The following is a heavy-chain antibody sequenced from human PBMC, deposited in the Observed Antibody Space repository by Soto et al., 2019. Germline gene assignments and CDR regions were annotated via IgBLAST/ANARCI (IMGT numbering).Heavy chain of an antibody. D-gene: IGHD2-15*01. V-gene: IGHV3-23*01. Sequence: EVQLLESGGGLVQPGGSLRLSCAASGFTFSSYAMSWVRQAPGKGLEWVSAISGSGGSTYYADSVKGRFTISRDNSKNTLYLQMNSLRAEDMAVYYCAKLVYCSGGSCYGYFQHWGQGTLVTVSS. CDR2: ISGSGGST. CDR3: AKLVYCSGGSCYGYFQH. J-gene: IGHJ1*01. CDR1: GFTFSSYA.